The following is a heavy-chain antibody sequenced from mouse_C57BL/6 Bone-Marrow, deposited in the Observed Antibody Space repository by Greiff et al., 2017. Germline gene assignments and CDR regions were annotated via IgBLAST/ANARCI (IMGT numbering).Heavy chain of an antibody. CDR3: ARGYYGSSADY. J-gene: IGHJ2*01. Sequence: EVKLMESGGGLVQSGRSLRLSCATSGFTFSDFYMEWVRQAPGKGLEWIAASRNKANDYTTEYSASVKGRFIVSRDTSQSILYLQMNALRAEDTAIYYYARGYYGSSADYWGQGTTLTVSS. CDR1: GFTFSDFY. CDR2: SRNKANDYTT. D-gene: IGHD1-1*01. V-gene: IGHV7-1*01.